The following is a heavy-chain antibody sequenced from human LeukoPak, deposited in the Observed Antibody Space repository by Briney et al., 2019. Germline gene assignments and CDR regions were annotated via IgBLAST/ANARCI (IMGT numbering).Heavy chain of an antibody. CDR1: GFSVSSNY. J-gene: IGHJ4*02. V-gene: IGHV3-53*01. CDR2: IYSGGST. D-gene: IGHD4-11*01. Sequence: GGSLRLSCTASGFSVSSNYRSWVRQAPGKGLEWVSVIYSGGSTDYADSVEGRFTISRDNSKNTVYLQMNSLRAEDTAIYYCARGTVTIGYFDYWGQGTLVTVSS. CDR3: ARGTVTIGYFDY.